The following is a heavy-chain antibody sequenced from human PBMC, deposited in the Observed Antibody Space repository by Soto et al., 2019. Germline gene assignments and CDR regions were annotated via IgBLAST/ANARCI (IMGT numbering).Heavy chain of an antibody. CDR2: INPKSGDT. J-gene: IGHJ5*02. V-gene: IGHV1-2*04. CDR1: GYTFTDYY. CDR3: ARAPPVYTSGWLWWFDP. D-gene: IGHD6-19*01. Sequence: ASVKVSCKASGYTFTDYYIHWVRQAPGQGLEWMGWINPKSGDTTYAQKFQAWVTMTRDTSINTAYLELGSLGPDDTAMFYCARAPPVYTSGWLWWFDPWGQGSLVTVSS.